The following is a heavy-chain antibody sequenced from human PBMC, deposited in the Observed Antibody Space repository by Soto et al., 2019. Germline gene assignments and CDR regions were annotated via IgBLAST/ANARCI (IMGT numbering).Heavy chain of an antibody. J-gene: IGHJ3*02. D-gene: IGHD5-18*01. CDR3: ATLHQLWLSGDAFDI. CDR2: IRSKANSYAT. CDR1: GFTFSGSA. Sequence: GGSLRLSCAASGFTFSGSAMHWVRQASGKGLEWVGRIRSKANSYATAYAASVKGRFTISRDDSKNSLYLQMNSLRDEDTAVYYCATLHQLWLSGDAFDIWGQGTMVTVSS. V-gene: IGHV3-73*01.